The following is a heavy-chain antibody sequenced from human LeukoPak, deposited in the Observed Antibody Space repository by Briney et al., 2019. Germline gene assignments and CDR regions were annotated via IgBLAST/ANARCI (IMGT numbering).Heavy chain of an antibody. Sequence: ASVKASCKASGYTFTSYYMHWVRQAPGQGLEWMGIINPSGGSTSYAQKFQGRVTMTRDMSTSTVYMELSSLRSEDTAVYYCARETGYCSGGSCTGDFDYWGQGALVTVSS. D-gene: IGHD2-15*01. J-gene: IGHJ4*02. CDR2: INPSGGST. CDR3: ARETGYCSGGSCTGDFDY. V-gene: IGHV1-46*01. CDR1: GYTFTSYY.